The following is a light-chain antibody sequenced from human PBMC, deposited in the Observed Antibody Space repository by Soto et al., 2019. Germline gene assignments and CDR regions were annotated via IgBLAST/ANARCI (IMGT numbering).Light chain of an antibody. V-gene: IGKV3-20*01. Sequence: EIVLTQSPGTLSLSPGERATLSCKASQCVSSNFLAWYQRKPGQAPRLLIYGASYRATDIPYRFSGSGSGTDFALTITRLEPEELAVYYCQQYGTSPPTFGQGTKVEL. CDR3: QQYGTSPPT. J-gene: IGKJ1*01. CDR1: QCVSSNF. CDR2: GAS.